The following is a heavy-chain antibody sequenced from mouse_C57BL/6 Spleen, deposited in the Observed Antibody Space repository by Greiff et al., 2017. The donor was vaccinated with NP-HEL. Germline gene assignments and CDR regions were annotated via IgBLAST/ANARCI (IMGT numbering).Heavy chain of an antibody. CDR2: ISYDGSN. J-gene: IGHJ4*01. D-gene: IGHD1-1*01. V-gene: IGHV3-6*01. CDR1: GYSITSGYY. Sequence: EVQLQESGPGLVKPSQSLSLTCSVTGYSITSGYYWNWIRQFPGNKLEWMGYISYDGSNNYNPSLKNRISITRDTSKNQFFLKLNSVTTEDTATYYCARGYPRGAMDYWGQGTSVTVSS. CDR3: ARGYPRGAMDY.